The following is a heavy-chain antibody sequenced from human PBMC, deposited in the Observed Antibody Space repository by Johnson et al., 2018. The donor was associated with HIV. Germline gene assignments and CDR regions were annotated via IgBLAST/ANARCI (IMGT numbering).Heavy chain of an antibody. D-gene: IGHD5-18*01. Sequence: VQLVESGGGVVQPGRSLRLSCAASGFTFSSYAMDWVRQTPGKGLAWVSAVSAGGDNTYYADSVEGRFTISRDNSKNTLYLQMNSLRAEDTAVYYCAKEQPARAFDIWGQGTMVTVSS. CDR2: VSAGGDNT. J-gene: IGHJ3*02. CDR3: AKEQPARAFDI. V-gene: IGHV3-23*04. CDR1: GFTFSSYA.